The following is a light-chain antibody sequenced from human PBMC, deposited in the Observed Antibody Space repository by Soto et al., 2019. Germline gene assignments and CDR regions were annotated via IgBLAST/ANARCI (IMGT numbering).Light chain of an antibody. V-gene: IGKV3-20*01. J-gene: IGKJ1*01. CDR2: GAS. CDR3: HQCDSSPWT. Sequence: EVVMTQSPATLSVSPGGRVTLSCRSSQSVADNLAWFQQKPGQAPRLLIYGASSRATGIPDRFSGSGSGTDFTLTISRLEPEDFAVFYCHQCDSSPWTFGQGTKVDIK. CDR1: QSVADN.